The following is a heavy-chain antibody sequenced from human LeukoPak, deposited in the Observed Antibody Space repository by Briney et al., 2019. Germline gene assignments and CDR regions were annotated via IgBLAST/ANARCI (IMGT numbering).Heavy chain of an antibody. V-gene: IGHV4-31*03. CDR3: ARSYYYEQNWFDP. CDR2: IYSSGTT. Sequence: SQTLSLTCTVSSGSITSGLNYWSWIRQHPEKGLEWIGYIYSSGTTYYNPSLKSRVSISLDTSKNQFSLKLSSVTAADTAVYYCARSYYYEQNWFDPWGQGTLVTVSS. D-gene: IGHD3-22*01. CDR1: SGSITSGLNY. J-gene: IGHJ5*02.